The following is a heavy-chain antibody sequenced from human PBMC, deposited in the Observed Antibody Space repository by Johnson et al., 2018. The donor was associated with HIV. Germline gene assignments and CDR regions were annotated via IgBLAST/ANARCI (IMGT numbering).Heavy chain of an antibody. J-gene: IGHJ3*02. V-gene: IGHV3-13*01. CDR1: GFTFSSFE. D-gene: IGHD6-6*01. CDR3: VRDGGGYSSSSVGAFDS. CDR2: IGTAGDT. Sequence: VQLVESGGGLVQPGGSLRLSCAASGFTFSSFEMHWVRLATGKSLEWVSAIGTAGDTYYPGSVKGRFTISRENAKNSLYLQMNSLRVGDTAVYYCVRDGGGYSSSSVGAFDSWGQGTMVTVSS.